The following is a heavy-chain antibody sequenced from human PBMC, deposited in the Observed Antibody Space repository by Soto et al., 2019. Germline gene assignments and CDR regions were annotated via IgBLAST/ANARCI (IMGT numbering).Heavy chain of an antibody. CDR1: GFTFGSYA. V-gene: IGHV3-23*01. CDR2: ISGSGGST. D-gene: IGHD2-15*01. CDR3: ATKTDIVVVVADFDY. Sequence: GGSLRLSCAASGFTFGSYAMSWVRQAPGEGLEWVSAISGSGGSTYYADSVKGRFTISRDNSKNTLYLQMNSLRAEDTAVYSCATKTDIVVVVADFDYWGQGTLVTVSS. J-gene: IGHJ4*02.